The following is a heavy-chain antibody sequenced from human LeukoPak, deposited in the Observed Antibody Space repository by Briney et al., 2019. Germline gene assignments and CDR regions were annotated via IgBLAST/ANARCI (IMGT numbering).Heavy chain of an antibody. V-gene: IGHV4-61*08. J-gene: IGHJ4*02. CDR2: IYHSGST. CDR1: GGSISSGGYY. D-gene: IGHD4-17*01. CDR3: ARAYDDGSSDY. Sequence: KASETLSLTCTVSGGSISSGGYYWSWIRQPPGKGLEWIGYIYHSGSTYYNPSLKSRVTISVDTSRNQFSLRLSSVTAADTAVYYCARAYDDGSSDYWGQGTLVTVSS.